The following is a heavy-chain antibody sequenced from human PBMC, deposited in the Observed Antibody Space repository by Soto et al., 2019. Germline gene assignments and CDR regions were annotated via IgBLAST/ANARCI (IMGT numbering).Heavy chain of an antibody. D-gene: IGHD3-22*01. V-gene: IGHV1-3*01. CDR3: AADNYYDSRDNAEYFQH. Sequence: GASVKVSCKASGYTFTSYAMRWVRQAPGQRLEWMGWINAGNGNTKYSQKFQGRVTITRDMSTSTAYMELSSLRSEDTAVYYCAADNYYDSRDNAEYFQHWGQGTLVTVSS. CDR2: INAGNGNT. J-gene: IGHJ1*01. CDR1: GYTFTSYA.